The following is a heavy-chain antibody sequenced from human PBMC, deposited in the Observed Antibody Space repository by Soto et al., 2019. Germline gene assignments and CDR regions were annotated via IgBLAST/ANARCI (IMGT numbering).Heavy chain of an antibody. CDR2: ITNGGST. Sequence: EVQLLESGGGLLQPGGSLRLSCTGSGFTFSSYAMSWVRQAPGKGLDWVSTITNGGSTYYADSVKGRFTISRDNSKSTLYLQMNNLRAEDTALYHCVKRSRTMTPVTKGLGYWGQGTLVTVSS. D-gene: IGHD4-17*01. V-gene: IGHV3-23*01. CDR1: GFTFSSYA. J-gene: IGHJ4*02. CDR3: VKRSRTMTPVTKGLGY.